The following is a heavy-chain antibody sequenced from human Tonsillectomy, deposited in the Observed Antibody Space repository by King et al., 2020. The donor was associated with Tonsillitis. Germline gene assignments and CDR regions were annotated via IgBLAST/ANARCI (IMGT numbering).Heavy chain of an antibody. V-gene: IGHV3-48*03. Sequence: QLVQSGGGLVQPGGSLXLSCAASGFTFSSYEVNWVRQAPGKGLEWVSYISSTGGIKYYADSVKGRFTISRDNAQSSPHLQMNSLRVEDTAVYYCARVXATRVRWYFDLWGRGXLVTVS. D-gene: IGHD5-24*01. CDR2: ISSTGGIK. J-gene: IGHJ2*01. CDR1: GFTFSSYE. CDR3: ARVXATRVRWYFDL.